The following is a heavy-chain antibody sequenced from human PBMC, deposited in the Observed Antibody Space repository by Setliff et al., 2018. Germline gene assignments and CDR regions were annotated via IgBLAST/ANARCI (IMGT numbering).Heavy chain of an antibody. V-gene: IGHV1-69*05. CDR2: IIPIFGTA. Sequence: SVKVSCKASGGTFSSYAISWVRQAPGQGLEWMGGIIPIFGTANYAQKFQGRVTIITDESTSTAYMELSSLRFEDTAVYYCARGPPDFVVVPAAAKFDYWGQGTLVTVSS. CDR1: GGTFSSYA. J-gene: IGHJ4*02. CDR3: ARGPPDFVVVPAAAKFDY. D-gene: IGHD2-2*01.